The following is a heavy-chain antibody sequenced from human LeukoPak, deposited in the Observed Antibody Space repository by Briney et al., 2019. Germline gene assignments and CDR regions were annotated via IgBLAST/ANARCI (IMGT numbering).Heavy chain of an antibody. D-gene: IGHD1-26*01. CDR1: GFTFKDYG. V-gene: IGHV3-9*01. CDR3: AKHMRATNTYSFFGLDV. CDR2: INWNGGGT. Sequence: PGGSLRLSCAATGFTFKDYGMHWVRQPPGKGLEWVSRINWNGGGTDYADSVKGRFTISRDNAKNSLYLQLSSLRPEDTALYYCAKHMRATNTYSFFGLDVWGQGTTVTVSS. J-gene: IGHJ6*02.